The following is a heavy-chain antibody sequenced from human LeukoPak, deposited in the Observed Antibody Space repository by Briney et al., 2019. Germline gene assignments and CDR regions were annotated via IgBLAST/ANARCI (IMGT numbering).Heavy chain of an antibody. CDR3: TTTGNYGSGSYYRSDYYGMDV. Sequence: GGSLRLSCAASGLTFSKAWMSWVRQAPGKGLGWVGRIKSKTDGGTVDYTAPVKGRFTISRDDSQNTLYLHMNSLKTEDTAVYYCTTTGNYGSGSYYRSDYYGMDVWGQGTTVTVSS. V-gene: IGHV3-15*01. J-gene: IGHJ6*02. CDR2: IKSKTDGGTV. D-gene: IGHD3-10*01. CDR1: GLTFSKAW.